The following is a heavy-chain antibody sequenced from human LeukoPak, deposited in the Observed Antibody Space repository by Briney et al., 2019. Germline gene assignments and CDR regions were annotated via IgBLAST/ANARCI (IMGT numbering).Heavy chain of an antibody. J-gene: IGHJ3*02. Sequence: AETLSLTCTVSGVSISSYYGRWIRQPPGKGLEWIGYIDYSGNTNYNLSLKTRVTMSVETSKTQFSLKLSSVTAGDTAVYYCARPRSNWELLDAFDIWGQGTMVTVSS. CDR2: IDYSGNT. V-gene: IGHV4-59*01. D-gene: IGHD1-26*01. CDR3: ARPRSNWELLDAFDI. CDR1: GVSISSYY.